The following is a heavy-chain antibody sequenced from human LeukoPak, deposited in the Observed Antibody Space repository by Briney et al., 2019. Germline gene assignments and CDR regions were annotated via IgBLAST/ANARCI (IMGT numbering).Heavy chain of an antibody. D-gene: IGHD1-1*01. J-gene: IGHJ4*02. CDR1: GYTLTELS. CDR3: ATGPSPNWNAPYFDY. Sequence: GASVKVSCKVSGYTLTELSMHWVRQAPGKGLEWMGGFDPEDGETIYAQKFQGRVTMTEDTSTDTAYMELSSLRSEDTAVYYCATGPSPNWNAPYFDYWGQGTLVTVSS. V-gene: IGHV1-24*01. CDR2: FDPEDGET.